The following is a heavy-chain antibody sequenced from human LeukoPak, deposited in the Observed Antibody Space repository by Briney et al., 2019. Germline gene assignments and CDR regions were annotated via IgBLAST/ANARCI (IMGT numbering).Heavy chain of an antibody. CDR2: IYSGGST. J-gene: IGHJ3*02. D-gene: IGHD3-3*01. Sequence: GGSLRLSCAASRFTVSSNYMSWVRQAPGKGLEWVSVIYSGGSTYYADSVKGRFTISRDNSKNTLYLQMNSLRAEDTAVYYCAKEPYDFWSGSYRAFDIWGQGTMVTVSS. V-gene: IGHV3-53*01. CDR3: AKEPYDFWSGSYRAFDI. CDR1: RFTVSSNY.